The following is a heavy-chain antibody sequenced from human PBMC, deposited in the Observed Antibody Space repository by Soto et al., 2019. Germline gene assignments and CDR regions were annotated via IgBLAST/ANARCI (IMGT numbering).Heavy chain of an antibody. D-gene: IGHD6-6*01. CDR3: VKIAARPPMHF. J-gene: IGHJ4*02. V-gene: IGHV3-64D*08. CDR1: GFTFSSYA. Sequence: GGSLRLSCSASGFTFSSYAMHWVRQAPGKGLEYVSAICSNGGSTYYADSVKGRFTISRDNSKNTLYLQMSRLRAEDTAAYYFVKIAARPPMHFWGQGTLVTVSS. CDR2: ICSNGGST.